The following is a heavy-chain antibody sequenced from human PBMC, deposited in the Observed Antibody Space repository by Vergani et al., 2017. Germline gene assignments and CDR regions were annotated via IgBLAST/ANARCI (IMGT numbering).Heavy chain of an antibody. V-gene: IGHV3-30*18. Sequence: VQLLESGGGLVQPGGSLRLSCAASGFTFSSYAMSWVRQAPGKGLEWVAVISYDGSNKYYADSVKGRFTISRDNSKNTLYLQMNSLRAEDTAVYYCAKDHPDIVVVPAAYDAFDIWGQGTMVTVSS. CDR2: ISYDGSNK. CDR1: GFTFSSYA. J-gene: IGHJ3*02. D-gene: IGHD2-2*01. CDR3: AKDHPDIVVVPAAYDAFDI.